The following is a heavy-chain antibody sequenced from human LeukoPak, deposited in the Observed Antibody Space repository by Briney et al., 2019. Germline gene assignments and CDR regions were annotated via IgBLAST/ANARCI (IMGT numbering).Heavy chain of an antibody. V-gene: IGHV3-23*01. D-gene: IGHD3-10*01. CDR1: GITLSNYG. Sequence: GGSLRLSCAVSGITLSNYGMSWVRQAPGKGLEWVAGISGSGGGTNYADSVEGRFTISRDNHRNTLYLQMNSLRAEDTAVYFCAKRGVVIRVILVGFHKEAYYFDSWGRGALVTVSS. CDR2: ISGSGGGT. CDR3: AKRGVVIRVILVGFHKEAYYFDS. J-gene: IGHJ4*02.